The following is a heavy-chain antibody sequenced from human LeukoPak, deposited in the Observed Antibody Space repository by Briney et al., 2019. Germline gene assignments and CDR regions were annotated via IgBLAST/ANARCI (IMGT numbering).Heavy chain of an antibody. CDR1: GFTFGDYD. Sequence: GGSLRLSCAASGFTFGDYDMHWVDQPPGKGLEWVSLIRADGATTRYTDSVKGRFTISRDNSKDSLYLQMNSLRTEDTALYYCARDNTGSYEYWGQGTLVTVSP. CDR3: ARDNTGSYEY. CDR2: IRADGATT. J-gene: IGHJ4*02. D-gene: IGHD1-26*01. V-gene: IGHV3-43*02.